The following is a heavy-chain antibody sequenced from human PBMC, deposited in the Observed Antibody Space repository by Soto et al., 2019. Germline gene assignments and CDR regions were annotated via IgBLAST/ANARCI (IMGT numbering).Heavy chain of an antibody. J-gene: IGHJ6*02. D-gene: IGHD4-17*01. CDR2: IIPIFGTA. CDR1: GGTFSSYA. Sequence: SVKVSCKASGGTFSSYAISWVRQAPGQGLDWMGGIIPIFGTANYAQKFQGRVTITADESTSTAYMELSSLRSEDTAVYYCARGPYGDYYYGMDVWGQGTTVTVSS. CDR3: ARGPYGDYYYGMDV. V-gene: IGHV1-69*13.